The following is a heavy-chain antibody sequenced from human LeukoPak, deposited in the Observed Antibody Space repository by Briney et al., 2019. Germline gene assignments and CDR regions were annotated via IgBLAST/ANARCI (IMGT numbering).Heavy chain of an antibody. V-gene: IGHV3-33*06. CDR2: IWYDGSNK. J-gene: IGHJ4*02. D-gene: IGHD4-17*01. Sequence: PGGSLRLSCAASGFTFSSYGMHWVRQAPGKGLEWVAVIWYDGSNKYYADSVKGRFTISKDSSKNTLYLQMNSLRAEDTAVYYCAKDLSDYGDFPIDYWGQGTLVTVSS. CDR1: GFTFSSYG. CDR3: AKDLSDYGDFPIDY.